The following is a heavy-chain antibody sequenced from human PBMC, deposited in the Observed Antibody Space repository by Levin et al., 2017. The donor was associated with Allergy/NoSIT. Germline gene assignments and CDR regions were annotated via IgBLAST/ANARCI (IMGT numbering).Heavy chain of an antibody. J-gene: IGHJ4*02. D-gene: IGHD5-18*01. V-gene: IGHV3-66*01. Sequence: GGSLRLSCAVSGFTVGNNYMNWVRQAPGKGLEWVSVIYSRGSTDYAESVKGRFTISRYSSKNTLYLQMNSLRVEDTAVYYCARKTDTAMITGGFWGQGTLVTVSS. CDR3: ARKTDTAMITGGF. CDR1: GFTVGNNY. CDR2: IYSRGST.